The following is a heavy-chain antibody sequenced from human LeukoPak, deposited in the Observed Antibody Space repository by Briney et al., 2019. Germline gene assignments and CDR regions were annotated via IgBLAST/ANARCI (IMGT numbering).Heavy chain of an antibody. D-gene: IGHD4-11*01. J-gene: IGHJ4*02. V-gene: IGHV3-21*01. Sequence: KRWGSLRLSCAASGFTFSSYGMNWVRQAPGKGLEWVSSISSSSSYIYYADSVKGRFTISRDNAKNSLYLQMNSLRAEDTAVYYCARAHPGDYSDFQFDYWGQGTLVTVSS. CDR2: ISSSSSYI. CDR3: ARAHPGDYSDFQFDY. CDR1: GFTFSSYG.